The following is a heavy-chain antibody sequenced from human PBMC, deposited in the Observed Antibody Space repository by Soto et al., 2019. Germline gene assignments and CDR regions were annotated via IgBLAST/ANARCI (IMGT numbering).Heavy chain of an antibody. CDR2: ISYDGSNK. Sequence: GGSLRLSCAVSAFTFSSFAMHWVRQAPGKGLEWVAIISYDGSNKYYADSVKGRFTISRDNSKNTLYLQMNSLRAEDTALYYCAKDLAATATGDSFDIWGQGTMVTVSS. CDR1: AFTFSSFA. CDR3: AKDLAATATGDSFDI. D-gene: IGHD1-1*01. V-gene: IGHV3-30-3*01. J-gene: IGHJ3*02.